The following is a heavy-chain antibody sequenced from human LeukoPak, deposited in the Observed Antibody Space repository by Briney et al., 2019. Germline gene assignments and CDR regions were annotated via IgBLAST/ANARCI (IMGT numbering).Heavy chain of an antibody. CDR2: IRHDENNK. D-gene: IGHD2-2*01. CDR3: AKDLCSSTSCAADY. J-gene: IGHJ4*02. Sequence: GGSLRLSCVVSGFTFRNYGMHWVRQAPGKGLEWVAYIRHDENNKYHVEGRFTISRDNSKNTLFLQMNSLRPEDTAVYYCAKDLCSSTSCAADYWGQGTLVTVSS. CDR1: GFTFRNYG. V-gene: IGHV3-30*02.